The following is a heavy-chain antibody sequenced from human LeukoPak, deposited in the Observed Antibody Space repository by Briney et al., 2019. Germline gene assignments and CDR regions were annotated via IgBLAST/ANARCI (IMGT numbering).Heavy chain of an antibody. CDR1: GFTFSSYA. V-gene: IGHV3-23*01. CDR2: ISGSGGST. J-gene: IGHJ4*02. Sequence: GGSLRLSCAASGFTFSSYAMSWVRQAPGKGLEWVSAISGSGGSTYYADSVKGRFTISRDNSKNTLYLQMNSLRAEDTAVYYCAKAGYYYDSSGYWYFDYWGQGTLVTISS. D-gene: IGHD3-22*01. CDR3: AKAGYYYDSSGYWYFDY.